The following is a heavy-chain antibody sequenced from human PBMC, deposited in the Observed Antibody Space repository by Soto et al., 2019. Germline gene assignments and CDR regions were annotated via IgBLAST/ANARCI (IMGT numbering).Heavy chain of an antibody. D-gene: IGHD3-22*01. CDR2: IFPSDSDT. J-gene: IGHJ5*02. V-gene: IGHV5-51*01. CDR3: ARKDKSGYFNWFDP. Sequence: SGYKFTSYWIAWVRQMPGKGLEWMGIIFPSDSDTRYSPSFQGQVTISADRSTSTVFLQWASLKASDTAVYFCARKDKSGYFNWFDPWGQGNLGTVS. CDR1: GYKFTSYW.